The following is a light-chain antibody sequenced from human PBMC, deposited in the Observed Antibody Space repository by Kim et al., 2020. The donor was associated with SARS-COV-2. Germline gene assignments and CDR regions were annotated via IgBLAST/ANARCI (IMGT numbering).Light chain of an antibody. CDR1: QGISTY. CDR3: QQSKSIPYT. J-gene: IGKJ2*01. Sequence: CASVGDRVTFTCRASQGISTYLAWSQHKPGKAPNLLFYAASSLQSGVPARFSGSGSGTDFTLTISSLQPEDCATYFCQQSKSIPYTFGQGNRLEIK. V-gene: IGKV1-12*01. CDR2: AAS.